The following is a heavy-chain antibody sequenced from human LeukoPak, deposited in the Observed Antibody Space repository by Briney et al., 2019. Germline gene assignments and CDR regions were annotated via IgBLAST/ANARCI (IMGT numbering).Heavy chain of an antibody. D-gene: IGHD6-25*01. CDR1: GYSISSGYY. J-gene: IGHJ4*02. V-gene: IGHV4-38-2*02. CDR3: ARGLRGIAAADY. CDR2: IHSSGNT. Sequence: PSETLSLTCTVSGYSISSGYYWGWIRQPPGKRLEWVGSIHSSGNTYYNPTLKSRVTISVDTSKNQFSLKLSSVTAADTAVYYCARGLRGIAAADYWGQGTLVTVSS.